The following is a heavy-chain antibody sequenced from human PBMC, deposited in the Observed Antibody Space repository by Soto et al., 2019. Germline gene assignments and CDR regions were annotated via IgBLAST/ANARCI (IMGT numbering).Heavy chain of an antibody. CDR3: ARDQGLRAPFDY. Sequence: SMKVCCKASGYNLASYYMHWVRQAPGQGLEWMGIINPIGGSTSYAQKFQGRVTMTRDTSTSTVYMELSSLRSEDTAVYYCARDQGLRAPFDYWGQGTLVTVSS. CDR2: INPIGGST. CDR1: GYNLASYY. D-gene: IGHD6-25*01. V-gene: IGHV1-46*01. J-gene: IGHJ4*02.